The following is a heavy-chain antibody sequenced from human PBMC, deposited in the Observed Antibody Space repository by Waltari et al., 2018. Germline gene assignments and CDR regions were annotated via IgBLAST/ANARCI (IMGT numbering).Heavy chain of an antibody. J-gene: IGHJ4*02. V-gene: IGHV3-23*01. CDR3: AKEVGLYYDFWSGYPYYFDY. CDR2: ISGSGGST. CDR1: GFTFSSYA. D-gene: IGHD3-3*01. Sequence: EVQLLESGGGLVQPGGSLRLSCAASGFTFSSYAMSWVRQAPGKGLEWVSAISGSGGSTYYADSVKGRFTISRDNAKNTLYLQMNSRRAEYTAVYYCAKEVGLYYDFWSGYPYYFDYWGQGTLVTFSS.